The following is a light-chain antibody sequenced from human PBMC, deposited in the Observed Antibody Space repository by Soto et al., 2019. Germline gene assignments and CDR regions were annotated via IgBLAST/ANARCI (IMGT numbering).Light chain of an antibody. V-gene: IGKV1-27*01. Sequence: DIPMTQSPTSLSASVGDRVTITCRASQDIRTFVAWYQQKPGKAPKLLIYAASTLQSGVPSRFSGSESGTDFALTISRLQPEDVATYSCQKYSIVPVFGPGTKVEIK. CDR3: QKYSIVPV. CDR1: QDIRTF. CDR2: AAS. J-gene: IGKJ3*01.